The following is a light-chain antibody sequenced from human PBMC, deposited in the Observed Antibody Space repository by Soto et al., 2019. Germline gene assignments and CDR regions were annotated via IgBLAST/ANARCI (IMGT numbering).Light chain of an antibody. Sequence: QSVLTQPPSASASLGASVTLTCTLSSGYSNYKVDWYQQRPGKGPRFVMRVGTGGIVGSKGDGIPDRFSVLGSGLNRYLTIKNIQEEDESDYYCGADHASGSNFVYVFGTGTKLTVL. J-gene: IGLJ1*01. CDR3: GADHASGSNFVYV. CDR2: VGTGGIVG. CDR1: SGYSNYK. V-gene: IGLV9-49*01.